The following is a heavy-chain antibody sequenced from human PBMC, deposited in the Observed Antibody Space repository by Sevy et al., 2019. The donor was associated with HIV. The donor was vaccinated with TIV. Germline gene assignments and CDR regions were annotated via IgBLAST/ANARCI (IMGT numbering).Heavy chain of an antibody. CDR1: GDSVSSNSAA. CDR3: ARVGYSSGWFTDAFDI. D-gene: IGHD6-19*01. Sequence: SQTLSLTCAISGDSVSSNSAAWNWIRQSPSSGLEWLGRTYYRSKWYNDYAVSVKSRITINPDTSKNQFSLQLNSVTPEDTAVYYCARVGYSSGWFTDAFDIWGQGTMVTVSS. J-gene: IGHJ3*02. V-gene: IGHV6-1*01. CDR2: TYYRSKWYN.